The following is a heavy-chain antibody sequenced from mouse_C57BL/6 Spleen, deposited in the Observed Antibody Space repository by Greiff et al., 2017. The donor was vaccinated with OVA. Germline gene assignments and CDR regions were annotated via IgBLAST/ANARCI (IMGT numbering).Heavy chain of an antibody. CDR1: GYTFTSYW. CDR3: ARSAYGSRNYFDY. J-gene: IGHJ2*01. Sequence: VQLQQPGAELVKPGASVKLSCKASGYTFTSYWMHWVKQRPGRGLEWIGRIDPNSGGTKYTEKFKSKATLTVDKPSSTAYLQLSSLTSEDSAVYYCARSAYGSRNYFDYWGQGTTLTVSS. D-gene: IGHD1-1*01. CDR2: IDPNSGGT. V-gene: IGHV1-72*01.